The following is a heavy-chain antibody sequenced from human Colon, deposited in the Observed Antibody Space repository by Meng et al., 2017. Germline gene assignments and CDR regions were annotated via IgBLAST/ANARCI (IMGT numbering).Heavy chain of an antibody. Sequence: QGQLQGLGPGPVKPSGSLSLTCAVSGDSIRSSNWWSWVRQPPGRGLEWIGEIYHSGSTNYNPSLKNRLSLTVDKSKNQFSLTLHSVTAADTAVYYCARVIYASGNMAHLDCWGQGTLVTVSS. CDR3: ARVIYASGNMAHLDC. CDR1: GDSIRSSNW. V-gene: IGHV4-4*02. CDR2: IYHSGST. J-gene: IGHJ4*02. D-gene: IGHD3-10*01.